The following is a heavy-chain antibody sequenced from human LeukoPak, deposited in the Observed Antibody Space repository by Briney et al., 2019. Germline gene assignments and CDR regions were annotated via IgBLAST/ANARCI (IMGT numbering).Heavy chain of an antibody. CDR2: ISYDGSNK. V-gene: IGHV3-30*03. J-gene: IGHJ5*02. Sequence: GRSLRLSCAASGFTFSSYGMHWVRLAPGKGLEWVAVISYDGSNKYYADSVKGRFTISRDNSKNTLYLQMNSLRAEDTAVYYCARDVGNWFDPWGQGTLVTVSS. CDR3: ARDVGNWFDP. D-gene: IGHD1-26*01. CDR1: GFTFSSYG.